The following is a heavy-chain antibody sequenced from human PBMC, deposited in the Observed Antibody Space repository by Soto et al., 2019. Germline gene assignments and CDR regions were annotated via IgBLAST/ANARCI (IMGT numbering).Heavy chain of an antibody. V-gene: IGHV1-2*02. D-gene: IGHD2-15*01. CDR1: GYTFTGHY. J-gene: IGHJ4*02. CDR2: LNPNTGAT. CDR3: VREATCNGGSCPPDY. Sequence: QVQLVQSGAEVKRPGASVKVSCKASGYTFTGHYMHWVRQAPGQGREWMGWLNPNTGATSYAQKFQGRVTMARDTSINTAYMDLSRLRSDDTAVYYCVREATCNGGSCPPDYWGQGTPVTVSS.